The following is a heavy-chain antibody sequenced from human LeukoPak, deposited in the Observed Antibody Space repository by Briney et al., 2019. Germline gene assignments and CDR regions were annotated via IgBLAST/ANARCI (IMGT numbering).Heavy chain of an antibody. CDR2: IYSGGRT. J-gene: IGHJ3*02. V-gene: IGHV3-53*01. CDR1: GITVSSND. Sequence: TGGSLRLSCTASGITVSSNDMCWVRQAPGKGLEWISLIYSGGRTDYADFVKGRFTISRDNSKNMVYLQMNSLRGDDTAVYYCAGVLRGAFDIWGQGKMVAVSS. CDR3: AGVLRGAFDI.